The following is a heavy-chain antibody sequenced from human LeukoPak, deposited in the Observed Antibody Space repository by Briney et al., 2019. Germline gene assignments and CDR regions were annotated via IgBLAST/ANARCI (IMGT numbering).Heavy chain of an antibody. Sequence: PSQTLSLTCTVSGGSISSGSYYWSWIRQPPGKGLEWIGYISYSGSTYYNPSLKSRILISVDTSKNQFSLKLSSVTAADTALNYCASTRWRADGYNFWFDAWGQGTLVTVSS. CDR1: GGSISSGSYY. CDR2: ISYSGST. CDR3: ASTRWRADGYNFWFDA. D-gene: IGHD5-24*01. V-gene: IGHV4-30-4*01. J-gene: IGHJ5*02.